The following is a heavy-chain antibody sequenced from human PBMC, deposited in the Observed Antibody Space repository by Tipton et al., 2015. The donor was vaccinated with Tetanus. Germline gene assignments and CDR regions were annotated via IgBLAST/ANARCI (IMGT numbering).Heavy chain of an antibody. Sequence: LRLSCAVYGGSFSAYYWNWIRQPPGKGLEWIGYVYYNGNTHYNPALKSRVTISVDTSKNQFSLKLSSVTAADTAIYYCAREVPAAGHFDSWGQGTLVTVSS. V-gene: IGHV4-59*01. D-gene: IGHD2-2*01. J-gene: IGHJ4*02. CDR2: VYYNGNT. CDR1: GGSFSAYY. CDR3: AREVPAAGHFDS.